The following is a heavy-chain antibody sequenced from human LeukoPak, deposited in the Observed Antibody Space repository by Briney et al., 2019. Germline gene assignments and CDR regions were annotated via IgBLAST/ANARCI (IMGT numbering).Heavy chain of an antibody. CDR1: GDSISSYY. CDR2: IYYSGST. J-gene: IGHJ1*01. CDR3: ARVERDEYFQH. Sequence: SETLSLTCTVSGDSISSYYWTWIRQPPGKGLEWIGYIYYSGSTNYNPSLKSRVTISVDTSKNQFSLRLSSVTAADTAVYYCARVERDEYFQHWGQGTPVTVSS. V-gene: IGHV4-59*01.